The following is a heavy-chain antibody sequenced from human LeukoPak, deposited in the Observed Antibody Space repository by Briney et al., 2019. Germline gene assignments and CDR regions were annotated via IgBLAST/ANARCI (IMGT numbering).Heavy chain of an antibody. J-gene: IGHJ3*02. CDR1: GGSIIGYY. V-gene: IGHV4-59*01. Sequence: SETLSLTCTVSGGSIIGYYWNWIRQPPGKGLDWIGYIYHSGSTNYNPSLKSRVTISVDTSKTQISLKLRAVTAADTAVYYCARSRSGYSYDHAAFEIWGQGTMVTVSS. CDR3: ARSRSGYSYDHAAFEI. D-gene: IGHD5-18*01. CDR2: IYHSGST.